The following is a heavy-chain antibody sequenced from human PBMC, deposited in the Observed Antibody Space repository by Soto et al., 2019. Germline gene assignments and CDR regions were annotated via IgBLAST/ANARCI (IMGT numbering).Heavy chain of an antibody. CDR1: GLTVDDYA. D-gene: IGHD6-19*01. CDR3: SRGSSGWSGIDY. J-gene: IGHJ4*02. V-gene: IGHV3-9*01. CDR2: ISGDGGSI. Sequence: PGGSNRVSCAASGLTVDDYAMHWVRKAPGKGLVWVSGISGDGGSIGYADSVKGRFTISRDNAKNTLFLQMSSLRAEDTAIYYCSRGSSGWSGIDYWGPGTLVTVPS.